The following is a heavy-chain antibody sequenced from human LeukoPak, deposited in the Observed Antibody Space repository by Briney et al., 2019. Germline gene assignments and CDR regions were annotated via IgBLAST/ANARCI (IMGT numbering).Heavy chain of an antibody. D-gene: IGHD2-21*01. CDR3: ASAREYCGSAECYEYFHH. CDR1: GFTVGTNS. V-gene: IGHV3-53*01. J-gene: IGHJ1*01. CDR2: IYSGGST. Sequence: GGSLRLSCAASGFTVGTNSMSWVRQSPGKGLEWVSVIYSGGSTYYADSVNGRFTISRDNSRNTLFLQVNSLRAEDTALYYCASAREYCGSAECYEYFHHWGQGTLVTVSS.